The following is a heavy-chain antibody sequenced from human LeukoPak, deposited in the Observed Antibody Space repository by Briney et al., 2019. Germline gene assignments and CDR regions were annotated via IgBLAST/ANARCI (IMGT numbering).Heavy chain of an antibody. V-gene: IGHV1-69*13. CDR1: GGTFSSYA. Sequence: SVKVSCKASGGTFSSYAISWVRQAPGQGLEWMGGIIPIFGTANYAQKFQGRVTITADESTSTAYMELRSLRSDDTAVYYCARVGGYYPSHWYFDLWGRGTLVTVSS. CDR3: ARVGGYYPSHWYFDL. D-gene: IGHD3-22*01. CDR2: IIPIFGTA. J-gene: IGHJ2*01.